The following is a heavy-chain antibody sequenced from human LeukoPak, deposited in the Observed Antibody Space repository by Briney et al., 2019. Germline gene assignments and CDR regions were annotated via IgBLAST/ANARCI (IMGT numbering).Heavy chain of an antibody. J-gene: IGHJ4*02. CDR1: GYSISSGYY. Sequence: SETLSLTCAVSGYSISSGYYWGWIRQPPGKGLEWIGSIYHSGSTYYNPSLKSRVTISVDTSKNQFSLKLSSVTAADTAVYYCVRLPLHSYFDYWGQGTLVTVSS. CDR3: VRLPLHSYFDY. V-gene: IGHV4-38-2*01. CDR2: IYHSGST.